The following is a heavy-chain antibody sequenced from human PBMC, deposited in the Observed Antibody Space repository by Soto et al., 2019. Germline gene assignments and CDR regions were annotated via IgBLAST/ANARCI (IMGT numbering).Heavy chain of an antibody. J-gene: IGHJ4*02. CDR3: AKDLARRWSFDY. CDR1: GFTFSRDG. CDR2: ISNDGSTK. D-gene: IGHD3-3*01. V-gene: IGHV3-30*18. Sequence: QVHLVESGGGVVQPGRSLRLSCAASGFTFSRDGMHWVRQAPGQGLEWVACISNDGSTKYNGDSVKGRFTISRDNSKNTLYLQMNSLRGEDTAVYYCAKDLARRWSFDYWGQGTLVTVSS.